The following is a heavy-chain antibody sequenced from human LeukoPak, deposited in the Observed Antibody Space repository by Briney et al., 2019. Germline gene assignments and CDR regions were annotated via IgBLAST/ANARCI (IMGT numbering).Heavy chain of an antibody. CDR3: ARGYGNFDY. CDR1: GGSFSDYY. Sequence: PSETLSLTCAVYGGSFSDYYWSWIRQPQGKGLEWIGEVTHSGITNYNPSLKSRVIISVDTSKNQFSLKLNSVTAADTAVYYCARGYGNFDYWGQGTLVTVSS. CDR2: VTHSGIT. J-gene: IGHJ4*02. V-gene: IGHV4-34*01. D-gene: IGHD4-17*01.